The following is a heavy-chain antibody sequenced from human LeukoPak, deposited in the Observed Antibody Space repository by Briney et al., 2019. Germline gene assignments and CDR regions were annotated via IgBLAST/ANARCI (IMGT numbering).Heavy chain of an antibody. CDR1: GGSISSGDYY. V-gene: IGHV4-30-4*08. D-gene: IGHD2-15*01. CDR3: ARAPRGYCSGGSCYSGYYYYYMDV. Sequence: SQTLSLTCTVSGGSISSGDYYWSWIRQPPGKGLEWIGYIYYSGSTYYNPSLKSRVTISVDTSKNQFSLKLSPVTAADTAVYYCARAPRGYCSGGSCYSGYYYYYMDVWGEGTTVTVSS. J-gene: IGHJ6*03. CDR2: IYYSGST.